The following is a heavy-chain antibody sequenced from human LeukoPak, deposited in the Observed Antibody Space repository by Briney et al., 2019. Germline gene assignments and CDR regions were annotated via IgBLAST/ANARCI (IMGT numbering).Heavy chain of an antibody. CDR3: ASGGLGGSYLGMGYFDY. V-gene: IGHV3-64*01. D-gene: IGHD1-26*01. CDR2: ISSNGGST. J-gene: IGHJ4*02. Sequence: GGSLRLSCAASGFTFSSYAMHWVRQAPGKGLEYVSAISSNGGSTYYANSVKGRFTISRDNSKNTLYLQMGSLRAEDMAVYYCASGGLGGSYLGMGYFDYWGQGTLVTVSS. CDR1: GFTFSSYA.